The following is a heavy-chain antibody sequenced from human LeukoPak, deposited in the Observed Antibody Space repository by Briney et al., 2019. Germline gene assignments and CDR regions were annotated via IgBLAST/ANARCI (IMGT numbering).Heavy chain of an antibody. CDR3: AKMQGYFDY. CDR1: GSIPFNSYS. J-gene: IGHJ4*02. Sequence: PGGSLRLSCAASGSIPFNSYSMSWVRQAPGKGLEWVSVITSSGETTYYADSGKGRFTITKENSKNMVYLQMNSLTAEDAATYYCAKMQGYFDYWGQGSLVTVSS. V-gene: IGHV3-23*01. CDR2: ITSSGETT.